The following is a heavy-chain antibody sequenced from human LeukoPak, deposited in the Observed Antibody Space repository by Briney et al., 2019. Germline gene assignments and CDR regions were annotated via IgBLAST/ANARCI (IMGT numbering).Heavy chain of an antibody. CDR3: ARAVLPDIVATLPGY. CDR1: GYTFTSYG. D-gene: IGHD5-12*01. Sequence: ASVKVSCKASGYTFTSYGISWVRQAPGQGLEWMGWISAYNGNTNYAQKLQGRVTMTTDTSTSTAYMELRSLRSDDTAVYYCARAVLPDIVATLPGYWGQGTLVTVFS. V-gene: IGHV1-18*01. J-gene: IGHJ4*02. CDR2: ISAYNGNT.